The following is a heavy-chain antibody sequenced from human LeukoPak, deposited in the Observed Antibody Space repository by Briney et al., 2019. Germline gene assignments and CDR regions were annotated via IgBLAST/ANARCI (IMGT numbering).Heavy chain of an antibody. CDR2: MCYSGST. CDR1: GGSFN. J-gene: IGHJ4*02. V-gene: IGHV4-39*01. CDR3: ARQKRYYYGSGSYFPYFDY. D-gene: IGHD3-10*01. Sequence: SETLSLTCTVSGGSFNWGWIRQPPGKGLEGIGSMCYSGSTYYNPSLKSRVTISVEASKNQFSLKLSSVTAADTAVYYCARQKRYYYGSGSYFPYFDYWGQGTLVTVSS.